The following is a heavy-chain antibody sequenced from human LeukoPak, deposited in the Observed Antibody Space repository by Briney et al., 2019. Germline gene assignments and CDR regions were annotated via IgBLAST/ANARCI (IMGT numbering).Heavy chain of an antibody. CDR2: FDPGDAET. CDR3: ATFVPYSDSSDFYIHAFHI. Sequence: ASVKVSCKVSGYSLTELSMHWVRQTLGKGLEWMGAFDPGDAETIYAQKFQGRVTLTEDTSTDTAYMKLTSLRAEDTAIYYCATFVPYSDSSDFYIHAFHIWGRGTLVTVSS. D-gene: IGHD3-22*01. J-gene: IGHJ3*02. V-gene: IGHV1-24*01. CDR1: GYSLTELS.